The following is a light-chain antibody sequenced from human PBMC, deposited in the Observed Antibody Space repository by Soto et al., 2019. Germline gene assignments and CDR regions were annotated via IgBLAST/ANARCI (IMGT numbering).Light chain of an antibody. CDR3: QQSYSMTYA. Sequence: DIQMTHSPSSLSASVGDRVTITCRASQTTNNYLNWYQLKPWKAPKLLIYAASTLQTGVPSRFNGSGSGTASTLTTIRLQPEDYATKFRQQSYSMTYAFGPGTK. CDR2: AAS. CDR1: QTTNNY. J-gene: IGKJ2*01. V-gene: IGKV1-39*01.